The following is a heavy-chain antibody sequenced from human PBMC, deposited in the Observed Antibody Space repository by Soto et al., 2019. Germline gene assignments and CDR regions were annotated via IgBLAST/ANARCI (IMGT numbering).Heavy chain of an antibody. Sequence: RGSLRLSCSASGFTFTSYAMTWGRQAPGKGLEWVSVISGSGGTTEYADSVKGRFSISRDNSKNTLYLQVSSLTDEDTAVYYCAKSTRPSTPGYYYYYYGMDVWGQGTTVTVSS. V-gene: IGHV3-23*01. D-gene: IGHD6-25*01. CDR3: AKSTRPSTPGYYYYYYGMDV. J-gene: IGHJ6*02. CDR2: ISGSGGTT. CDR1: GFTFTSYA.